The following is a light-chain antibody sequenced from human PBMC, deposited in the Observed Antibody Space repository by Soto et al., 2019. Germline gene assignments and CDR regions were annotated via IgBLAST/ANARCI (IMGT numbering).Light chain of an antibody. Sequence: EIVLTHSPATLSLSPGERAALSCRATQSVSSYLAWYQQKPGQAPRLLIYDASKRATGIPARFSGSGSGTDFTLTISSLEPEDFAVYFCQQRSNWPSTFGGGTKVEI. V-gene: IGKV3-11*01. CDR3: QQRSNWPST. CDR2: DAS. J-gene: IGKJ4*01. CDR1: QSVSSY.